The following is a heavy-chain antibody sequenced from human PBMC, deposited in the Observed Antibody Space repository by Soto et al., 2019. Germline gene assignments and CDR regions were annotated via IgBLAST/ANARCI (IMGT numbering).Heavy chain of an antibody. CDR1: GYTFTSYA. CDR2: INAGNGNT. Sequence: ASVKVSCKASGYTFTSYAIHWVRQAPGQRLEWMGWINAGNGNTKYSQKFQGRVTITRDTSASTAYMELSSLRSEDTAVYYCARVTIFGVGSHGFDYWGQGTLVTVSS. J-gene: IGHJ4*02. V-gene: IGHV1-3*01. CDR3: ARVTIFGVGSHGFDY. D-gene: IGHD3-3*01.